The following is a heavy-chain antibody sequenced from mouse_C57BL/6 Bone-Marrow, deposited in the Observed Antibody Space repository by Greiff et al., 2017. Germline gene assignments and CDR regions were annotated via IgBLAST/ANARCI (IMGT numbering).Heavy chain of an antibody. Sequence: VQLQQSGAELVRPGASVKLSCTASGFNIKDDYMHWVKQRPEQGLEWIGWLDPENGDTEYASKFQGKATITADTSSNTAYLQLSSLTSEDTAVYYCTTGLMGSSTRYFDVWGTGTTVTVSS. V-gene: IGHV14-4*01. CDR2: LDPENGDT. D-gene: IGHD1-1*01. J-gene: IGHJ1*03. CDR3: TTGLMGSSTRYFDV. CDR1: GFNIKDDY.